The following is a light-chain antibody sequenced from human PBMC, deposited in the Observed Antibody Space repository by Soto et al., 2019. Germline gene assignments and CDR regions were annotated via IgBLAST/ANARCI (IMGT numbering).Light chain of an antibody. CDR1: QSIGTF. CDR2: DAS. CDR3: QKHDNAPLT. Sequence: IVLTQSPATLSLSPWERATLSCRASQSIGTFFAWYQQKPGQAPRLLIYDASNRATGIPARFSGSGSGTDFTLTISSLQPEDVATYFCQKHDNAPLTFGGGTKVDIK. J-gene: IGKJ4*01. V-gene: IGKV3-11*01.